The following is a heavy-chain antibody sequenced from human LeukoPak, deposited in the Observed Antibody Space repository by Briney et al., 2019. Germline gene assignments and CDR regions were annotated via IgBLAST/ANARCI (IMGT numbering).Heavy chain of an antibody. J-gene: IGHJ6*02. Sequence: ASVKVSCKASGYTFTSYGISWVRQAPGQGLEWMGWISAYNGNTNYAQKLQGRVTMTTDTSTSTAYMELRSLRSDDTAVYYCAGVRGSSYYYYGMDVWGQGTTVTVSS. CDR3: AGVRGSSYYYYGMDV. CDR1: GYTFTSYG. V-gene: IGHV1-18*01. D-gene: IGHD3-16*01. CDR2: ISAYNGNT.